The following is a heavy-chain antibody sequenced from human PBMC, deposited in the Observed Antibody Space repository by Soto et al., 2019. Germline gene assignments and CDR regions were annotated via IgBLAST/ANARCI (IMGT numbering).Heavy chain of an antibody. CDR2: IKPEGSEK. Sequence: EVQLVESGGGLVQPGGSLRLSCAASGFTFSSYWMSWVRQAPGKGLEWVANIKPEGSEKYYVDSVKGRFTISRDNAKNSLYLQMNSLRAEDTAVYYCAREGRYYDSGGMDVWGQGTTVTVSS. CDR1: GFTFSSYW. J-gene: IGHJ6*02. D-gene: IGHD3-22*01. CDR3: AREGRYYDSGGMDV. V-gene: IGHV3-7*01.